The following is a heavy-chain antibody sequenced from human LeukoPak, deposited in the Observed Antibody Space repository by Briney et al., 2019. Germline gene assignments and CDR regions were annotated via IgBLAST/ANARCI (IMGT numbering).Heavy chain of an antibody. CDR3: ARAPNNVLLWFGELFH. CDR1: GFTVSSNY. V-gene: IGHV3-53*01. Sequence: PGGSLRLSCAASGFTVSSNYMSWVRQAPGKGLEWVSVIYSGGSTYYADSVKGRFTISRDNSKNTLYLQMNSLRAEDTAVYYCARAPNNVLLWFGELFHWGQGTLVTVSS. D-gene: IGHD3-10*01. CDR2: IYSGGST. J-gene: IGHJ4*02.